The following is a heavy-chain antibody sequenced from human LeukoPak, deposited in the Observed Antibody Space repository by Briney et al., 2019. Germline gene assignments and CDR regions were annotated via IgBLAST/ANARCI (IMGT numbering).Heavy chain of an antibody. V-gene: IGHV3-33*01. Sequence: PGGSLRLSCAASGFTFSSYGMHWVRQAPGKGLEWVAVIWYDGSNKYYADSVKGRFTISRDNSKNTLHLQMNSLRAEDTAVYYCARDPGIAAAGTGEYFDYWGQGTLVTVSS. J-gene: IGHJ4*02. D-gene: IGHD6-13*01. CDR1: GFTFSSYG. CDR3: ARDPGIAAAGTGEYFDY. CDR2: IWYDGSNK.